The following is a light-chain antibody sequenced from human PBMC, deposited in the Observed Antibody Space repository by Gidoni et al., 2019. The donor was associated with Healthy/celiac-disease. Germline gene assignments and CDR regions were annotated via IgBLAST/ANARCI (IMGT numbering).Light chain of an antibody. Sequence: EILFTQSPATLSLSPGERATLSCRASQSVSSYLAWYQQKPGQAPRLLIYDASNRATGIPARFSGSGSGTDFTLTISSLEPEDFAVYYCQQRSNWPPGFTFGPGTKVDIK. CDR1: QSVSSY. CDR3: QQRSNWPPGFT. J-gene: IGKJ3*01. CDR2: DAS. V-gene: IGKV3-11*01.